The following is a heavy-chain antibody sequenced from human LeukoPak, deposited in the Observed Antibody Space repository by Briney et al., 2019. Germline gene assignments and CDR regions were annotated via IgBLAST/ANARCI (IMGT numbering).Heavy chain of an antibody. D-gene: IGHD2-15*01. J-gene: IGHJ4*02. CDR3: ASDCARASGDSCYSGYFDY. Sequence: AGGSLRLSCAASGFTVSTNCMTWVPQAPGEGLEWVSVIYSGSDSTYYADYVKGRFTISRYISKDTLFLQMNSLRAEDTDVYYCASDCARASGDSCYSGYFDYWGQGTLVTVSS. CDR2: IYSGSDST. V-gene: IGHV3-53*01. CDR1: GFTVSTNC.